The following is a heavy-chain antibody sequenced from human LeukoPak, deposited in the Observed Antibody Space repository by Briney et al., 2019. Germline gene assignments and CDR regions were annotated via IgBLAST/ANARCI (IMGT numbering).Heavy chain of an antibody. J-gene: IGHJ4*02. CDR2: IYTSGST. CDR3: ARGGSNYGNFDY. D-gene: IGHD4-11*01. V-gene: IGHV4-4*07. CDR1: GGSISSSY. Sequence: SETLSLTCTVSGGSISSSYWSWIRQPAGKGLDWIGRIYTSGSTNYNPSLKSRLTMSVDTSKNQFSLNLSSVTAADTAVYYCARGGSNYGNFDYWGQGTLVTVSS.